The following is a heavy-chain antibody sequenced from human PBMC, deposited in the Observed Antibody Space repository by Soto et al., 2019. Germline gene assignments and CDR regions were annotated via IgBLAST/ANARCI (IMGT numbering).Heavy chain of an antibody. D-gene: IGHD3-10*01. J-gene: IGHJ5*02. CDR2: INPNYGTI. Sequence: QVELVQSGAEVKEPGASVKVSCKASGYTSNSYYIQWVRQTPRQGLEWMGTINPNYGTIIFAEQFQGRIITTRDMSRKTFYMEMRSLRSEHTAVYYCARDSNTLVREVDQPALQFDPWGQGTLVTVVS. CDR1: GYTSNSYY. CDR3: ARDSNTLVREVDQPALQFDP. V-gene: IGHV1-46*02.